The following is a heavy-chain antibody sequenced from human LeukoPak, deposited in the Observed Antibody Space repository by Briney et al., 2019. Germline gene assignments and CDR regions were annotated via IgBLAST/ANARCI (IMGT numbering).Heavy chain of an antibody. CDR2: ISGDGGST. Sequence: GGSLRLSCAASGFTFDDYAMHWVRQAPGEGLEWVSLISGDGGSTYYADSVKGRFTISGDNSKNSLYLQMNSLRTEDTALYYCAKGWPGGVIVYFDYWGQGTLVTVSS. CDR1: GFTFDDYA. D-gene: IGHD3-16*02. J-gene: IGHJ4*02. V-gene: IGHV3-43*02. CDR3: AKGWPGGVIVYFDY.